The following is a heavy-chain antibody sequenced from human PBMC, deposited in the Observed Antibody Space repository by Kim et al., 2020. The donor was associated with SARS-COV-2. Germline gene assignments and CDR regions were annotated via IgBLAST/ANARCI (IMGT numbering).Heavy chain of an antibody. J-gene: IGHJ6*02. D-gene: IGHD6-6*01. CDR1: GLTFSARA. CDR2: ISADGRKT. CDR3: ARDEEYSGSFFYYGMDV. V-gene: IGHV3-30*04. Sequence: GGSLRLSCAADGLTFSARAFHWVRHFPGKGLHWVAAISADGRKTFYADSVRGRVTISRDNSKKTVALQINNLRPDDAAVYYCARDEEYSGSFFYYGMDVWAKGPRSPS.